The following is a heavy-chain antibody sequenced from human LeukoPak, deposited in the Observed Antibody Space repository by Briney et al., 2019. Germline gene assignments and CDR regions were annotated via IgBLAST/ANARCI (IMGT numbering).Heavy chain of an antibody. CDR1: GGSISSYY. J-gene: IGHJ4*02. CDR3: ARGGIAVAAPFDY. V-gene: IGHV4-59*01. D-gene: IGHD6-19*01. Sequence: PSETLSLTCTVSGGSISSYYWSWIRQPPGKGLEWIGYIYYSGSTNYNPSLKSRVTISVGTSKNQFSLKLSSVTAADTAVYYCARGGIAVAAPFDYWGQGTLVTVSS. CDR2: IYYSGST.